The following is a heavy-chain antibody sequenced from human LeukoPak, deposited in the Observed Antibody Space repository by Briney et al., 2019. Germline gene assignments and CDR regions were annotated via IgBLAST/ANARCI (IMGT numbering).Heavy chain of an antibody. D-gene: IGHD5-18*01. J-gene: IGHJ4*02. Sequence: PGRSLRLSCAASGFAFSSYATHWVRQAPGKGLEWVAVISYDGSNKYYADSVRGRFTISRDNSKSTLYLQMTSMRVEDTAVYYCSSDREDTANLHYFDYWGQGTLVTVSS. CDR2: ISYDGSNK. CDR1: GFAFSSYA. V-gene: IGHV3-30-3*01. CDR3: SSDREDTANLHYFDY.